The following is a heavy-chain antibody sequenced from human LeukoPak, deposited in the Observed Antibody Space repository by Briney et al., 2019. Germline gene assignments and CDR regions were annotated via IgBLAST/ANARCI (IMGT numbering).Heavy chain of an antibody. CDR2: ISTSGSTI. CDR1: GFTFSSYE. CDR3: AREGPYYGSGSYRGDV. J-gene: IGHJ6*02. Sequence: PGGSLRLSCAASGFTFSSYEMNWVRQAPGKGLEWVSYISTSGSTIYYADSVKGRFTISRDNAKNSLYLQMNSLRDEDTAVYYCAREGPYYGSGSYRGDVWGQGTTVTVSS. D-gene: IGHD3-10*01. V-gene: IGHV3-48*03.